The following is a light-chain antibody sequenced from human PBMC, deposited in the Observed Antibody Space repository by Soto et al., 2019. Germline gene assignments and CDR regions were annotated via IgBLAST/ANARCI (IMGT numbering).Light chain of an antibody. CDR3: SSYTSSGTVV. CDR1: SSDVGFYDY. V-gene: IGLV2-14*01. Sequence: QSALTQPASVSGSPGQSITLSCTGTSSDVGFYDYVSWYQQHPGKAPKVIIYEVTNRPSGVSSRFSASKSGNTASLIISGLQAEDEADYYCSSYTSSGTVVFGGGTKVTVL. CDR2: EVT. J-gene: IGLJ2*01.